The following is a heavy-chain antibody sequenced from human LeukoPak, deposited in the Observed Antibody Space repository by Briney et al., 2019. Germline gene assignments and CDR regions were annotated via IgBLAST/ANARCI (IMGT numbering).Heavy chain of an antibody. CDR2: IYYSGST. CDR3: ARQSYSGTSQDY. D-gene: IGHD1-26*01. V-gene: IGHV4-39*01. J-gene: IGHJ4*02. CDR1: GGSISSSSYY. Sequence: NSSETLSLTCTVSGGSISSSSYYWGWIRQPPGKGLEWIGSIYYSGSTYYNPSLKSRVTISVDTSKNQFSLKLSSVTAADTAVYYCARQSYSGTSQDYWGQGTLVTVSS.